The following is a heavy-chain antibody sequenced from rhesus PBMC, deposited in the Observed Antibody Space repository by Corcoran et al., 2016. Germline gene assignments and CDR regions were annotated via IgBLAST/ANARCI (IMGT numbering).Heavy chain of an antibody. CDR2: ISSTGGAT. V-gene: IGHV3S18*01. Sequence: EMHLVEAGGGLTKPGGSLRLSCAASGSSFSGSYMYWVRRAPGKGLEWVSGISSTGGATDYVDSVKGRFTISRENAKNTLYLQMDSLRVEDTAVYYCARGGGSWRGFDSWGQGVLVTVSS. CDR1: GSSFSGSY. CDR3: ARGGGSWRGFDS. J-gene: IGHJ4*01. D-gene: IGHD6-25*01.